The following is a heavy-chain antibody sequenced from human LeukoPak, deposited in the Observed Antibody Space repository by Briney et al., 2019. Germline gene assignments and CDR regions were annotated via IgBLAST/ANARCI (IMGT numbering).Heavy chain of an antibody. Sequence: PGGSLRLSCAASGFTFSSYSMNWVRQAPGKGLEWVSSISSSSYIYYADSVKGRFTISRDNAKNSLYLQMNSLSAEDTAVYYCASGDSSGYYYRTWGQGTLVTVSS. CDR1: GFTFSSYS. V-gene: IGHV3-21*01. CDR2: ISSSSYI. D-gene: IGHD3-22*01. CDR3: ASGDSSGYYYRT. J-gene: IGHJ5*02.